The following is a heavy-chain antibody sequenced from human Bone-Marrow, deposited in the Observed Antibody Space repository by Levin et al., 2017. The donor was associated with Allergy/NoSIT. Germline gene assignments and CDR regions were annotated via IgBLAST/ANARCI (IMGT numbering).Heavy chain of an antibody. D-gene: IGHD3-9*01. V-gene: IGHV3-7*01. Sequence: GESLKISCGASGFTFKSHWMSWVRQAPGKGLEWVASIKKDGSETHYVDSVKGRLTLSRDNAKNLLSLEMKNLRADDTGVYYCARETNYDELTGRSSYGMDVWGQGTTVTVSS. CDR2: IKKDGSET. CDR1: GFTFKSHW. CDR3: ARETNYDELTGRSSYGMDV. J-gene: IGHJ6*02.